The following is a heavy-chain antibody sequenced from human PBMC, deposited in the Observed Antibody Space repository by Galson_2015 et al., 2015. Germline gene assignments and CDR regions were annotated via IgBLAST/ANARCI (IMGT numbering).Heavy chain of an antibody. CDR2: INPSDGGT. D-gene: IGHD5-18*01. CDR3: ARANTAMLPEAYYGMDV. Sequence: QSGAEVKKPGASVKVSCKASGYTFTSYYIHWVRQAPGQGLEWMGIINPSDGGTSYPQKFQGRVTMTRDTSTSTVYMELSSLRSEDTAVYYCARANTAMLPEAYYGMDVWGQGTTVTVSS. CDR1: GYTFTSYY. J-gene: IGHJ6*02. V-gene: IGHV1-46*01.